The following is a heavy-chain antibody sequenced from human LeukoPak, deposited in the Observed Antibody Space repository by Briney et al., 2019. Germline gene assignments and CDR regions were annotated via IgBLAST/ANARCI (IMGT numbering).Heavy chain of an antibody. J-gene: IGHJ4*02. D-gene: IGHD4-23*01. CDR3: ARVTTVVTLLPDD. V-gene: IGHV1-2*02. CDR1: GYTFTGYS. CDR2: INPKHGGA. Sequence: VASVKVSCKSSGYTFTGYSMHWVRQVPGQGLEWMGWINPKHGGAVYAQKFQGRVTMTRDTSISTAYLELSRLRSGDTALYYCARVTTVVTLLPDDWGQGTLVTVSS.